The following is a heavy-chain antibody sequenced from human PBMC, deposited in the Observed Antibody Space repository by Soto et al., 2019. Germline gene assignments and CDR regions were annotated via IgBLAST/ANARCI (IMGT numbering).Heavy chain of an antibody. V-gene: IGHV3-15*01. CDR1: GFTFSNDG. J-gene: IGHJ6*02. CDR3: PTDSADIVGAPAIYGMYV. CDR2: IKGITDDWTT. Sequence: PGGSLRLSCAASGFTFSNDGMSWVRQAPGKGLEWVARIKGITDDWTTCYTAPVKGIFTISIDDSKNTLYLEMNSLKTEDTALYYCPTDSADIVGAPAIYGMYVWGQGTTVTVSS. D-gene: IGHD2-2*01.